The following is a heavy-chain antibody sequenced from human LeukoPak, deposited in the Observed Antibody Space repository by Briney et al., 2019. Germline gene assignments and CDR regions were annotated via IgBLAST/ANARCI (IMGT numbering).Heavy chain of an antibody. J-gene: IGHJ4*02. CDR3: ARTYYYGSGSYYPPSYYFDY. V-gene: IGHV4-34*01. CDR2: INHSGST. CDR1: GGSFSGYY. D-gene: IGHD3-10*01. Sequence: SETLSLTCAVYGGSFSGYYWSWIRQPPGKGLERIGEINHSGSTNYNPSLKSRVTISVDTSKNQFSLKLSSVTAADTAVYYCARTYYYGSGSYYPPSYYFDYWGQGTLVTVSS.